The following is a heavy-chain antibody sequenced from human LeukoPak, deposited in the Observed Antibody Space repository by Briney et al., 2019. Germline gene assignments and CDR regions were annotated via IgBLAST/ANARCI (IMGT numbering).Heavy chain of an antibody. V-gene: IGHV3-48*01. D-gene: IGHD3-16*01. CDR3: ARDKDYAFDI. CDR1: GFTFRSYT. J-gene: IGHJ3*02. Sequence: GGSLRLSCAASGFTFRSYTMNWLRQAPGKGLEGGSYIISSTSTRSYADSVMGRFTIARDNDKNSLYLQMNSLRREDTAVYYCARDKDYAFDIWGQGTIVTVSS. CDR2: IISSTSTR.